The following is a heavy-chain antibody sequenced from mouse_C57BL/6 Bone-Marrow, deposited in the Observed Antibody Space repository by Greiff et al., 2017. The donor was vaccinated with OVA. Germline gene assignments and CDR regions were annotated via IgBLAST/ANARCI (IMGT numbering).Heavy chain of an antibody. D-gene: IGHD2-4*01. Sequence: VQLQQPGAELVRPGSSVKLSCKASGYTFTSYWMHWVKQRPIQGLEWIGNIDPSDSDTHYNQKFKDKATLTVDKSSSTAYMQLSSLTSEDSAVYYCARGEFYYDYEVFAYWGQGTLVTVSA. CDR2: IDPSDSDT. CDR3: ARGEFYYDYEVFAY. V-gene: IGHV1-52*01. CDR1: GYTFTSYW. J-gene: IGHJ3*01.